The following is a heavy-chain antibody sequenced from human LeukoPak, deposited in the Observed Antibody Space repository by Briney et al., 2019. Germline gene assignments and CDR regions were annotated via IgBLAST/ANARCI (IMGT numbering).Heavy chain of an antibody. CDR1: GYSFTSYW. J-gene: IGHJ4*02. V-gene: IGHV5-10-1*01. D-gene: IGHD3/OR15-3a*01. CDR3: TRLSRTGDLDY. CDR2: IDPSDTYT. Sequence: GESLKISCKTSGYSFTSYWITWVRQMPGKGLEWMGRIDPSDTYTSYSPSFQGHVTFSADKSISTAYLQWSSLGASDTAMYYCTRLSRTGDLDYWGQGTLVTVSS.